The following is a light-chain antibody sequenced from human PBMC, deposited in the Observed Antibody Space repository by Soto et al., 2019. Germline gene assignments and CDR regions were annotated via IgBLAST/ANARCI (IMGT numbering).Light chain of an antibody. J-gene: IGKJ2*01. V-gene: IGKV1-9*01. Sequence: DIQLTQSPSFLSASVGDRVTITCRASQGIISYLDWYQQKPGTSPKLLIYDASTLQSGVPSSFSGSGSETEFTLTIRSLQPEDYETYYCPQLKSYPYTFGQGTNLEIK. CDR3: PQLKSYPYT. CDR2: DAS. CDR1: QGIISY.